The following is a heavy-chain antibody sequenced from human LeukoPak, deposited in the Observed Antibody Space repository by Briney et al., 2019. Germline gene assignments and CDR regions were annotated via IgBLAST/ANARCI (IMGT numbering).Heavy chain of an antibody. CDR3: ARGTYGYYMDV. CDR1: NYSISNSLY. J-gene: IGHJ6*03. D-gene: IGHD4-17*01. V-gene: IGHV4-38-2*02. CDR2: IYRSGST. Sequence: KPSEPLFLTRSGSNYSISNSLYWGWLRQPPGKGLEWIGSIYRSGSTFYNPSLKSRVTISLDTSKNQFSLKLSSVTAADTAVYFCARGTYGYYMDVWGKGTTVTVSS.